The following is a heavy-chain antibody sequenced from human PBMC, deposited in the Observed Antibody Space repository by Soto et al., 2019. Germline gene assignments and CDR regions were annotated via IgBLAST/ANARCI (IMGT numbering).Heavy chain of an antibody. V-gene: IGHV4-31*03. J-gene: IGHJ4*02. CDR1: GGSISSGGYY. D-gene: IGHD2-2*01. CDR2: IYYSGST. Sequence: SETLSLTCTVSGGSISSGGYYWSWIRQHPGKGLEWIGYIYYSGSTYYNPSLKSRVTISVDTSKNQFSLKLSSVTAADTAVYYCARAPRARSTSCYASQYYFDYWGQGTLVTVSS. CDR3: ARAPRARSTSCYASQYYFDY.